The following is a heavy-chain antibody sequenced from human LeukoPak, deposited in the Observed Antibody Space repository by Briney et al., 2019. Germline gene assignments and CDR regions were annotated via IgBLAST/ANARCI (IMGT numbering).Heavy chain of an antibody. Sequence: QPGGSLRLSCAVSRFTFSNYWMSWVRRAPGKGLEWVANVNQDGSEKYYVDSVKGRLSISRDNAKNSLYLQMNSLRAEDTAVYYCARKLYYYDSGGSAGYAGWFDPWGQGTLVTVSS. J-gene: IGHJ5*02. V-gene: IGHV3-7*05. CDR3: ARKLYYYDSGGSAGYAGWFDP. CDR2: VNQDGSEK. CDR1: RFTFSNYW. D-gene: IGHD3-22*01.